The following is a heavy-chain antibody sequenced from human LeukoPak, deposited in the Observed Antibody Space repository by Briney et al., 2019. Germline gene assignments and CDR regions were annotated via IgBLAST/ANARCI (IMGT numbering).Heavy chain of an antibody. Sequence: GGSLRLSCAASGFTFSSNAMSGVRQAPGGGLEWVSGISAGGDTTYTADSVRGRFTISRDNSNNTLYLQMNILTAEDTAVYYCAAISYSGTWPVGYWGQGILVTVTA. D-gene: IGHD6-25*01. J-gene: IGHJ4*02. CDR1: GFTFSSNA. V-gene: IGHV3-23*01. CDR2: ISAGGDTT. CDR3: AAISYSGTWPVGY.